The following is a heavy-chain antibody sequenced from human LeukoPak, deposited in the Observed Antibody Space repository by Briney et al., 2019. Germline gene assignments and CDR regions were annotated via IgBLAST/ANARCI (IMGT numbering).Heavy chain of an antibody. Sequence: GGSLRLSCAASGFTFRNYWMSWVRQAPGKGLEFVANIKQEGSEKYYVDSVKGRFSISRDIAKNSLYLQMNSLGADDTAVYYCAGGTGMDVWGQGTTVTVSS. D-gene: IGHD1-1*01. CDR3: AGGTGMDV. CDR2: IKQEGSEK. CDR1: GFTFRNYW. J-gene: IGHJ6*02. V-gene: IGHV3-7*05.